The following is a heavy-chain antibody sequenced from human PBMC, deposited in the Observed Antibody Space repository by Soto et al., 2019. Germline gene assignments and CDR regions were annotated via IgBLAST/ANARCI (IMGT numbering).Heavy chain of an antibody. Sequence: QVQLVQSGAEVKKPGSSGKVSCKASGGGFRTYVFSWVRQAPGQGLECRGGIIPNSGRANYAQKFQGRVSIPADESTSTVYMELSSLRSEDTAVYFCARGWTDFPHWGQGTLVTVSS. D-gene: IGHD2-15*01. CDR1: GGGFRTYV. J-gene: IGHJ1*01. V-gene: IGHV1-69*01. CDR3: ARGWTDFPH. CDR2: IIPNSGRA.